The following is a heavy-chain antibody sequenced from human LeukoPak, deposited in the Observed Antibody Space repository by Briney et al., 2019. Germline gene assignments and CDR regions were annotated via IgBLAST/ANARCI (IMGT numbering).Heavy chain of an antibody. V-gene: IGHV3-48*03. Sequence: GGSLRLSCAASGFTFSSYEMNWVRQAPGKGLEWVSYISSSGSTIYYADSVKGRFTISRDNAKNSLYLQMNSLRAEDTAVYYCARDPQRYSSGWGNYYYGMDVWGQGTTVTVSS. CDR3: ARDPQRYSSGWGNYYYGMDV. J-gene: IGHJ6*02. D-gene: IGHD6-19*01. CDR1: GFTFSSYE. CDR2: ISSSGSTI.